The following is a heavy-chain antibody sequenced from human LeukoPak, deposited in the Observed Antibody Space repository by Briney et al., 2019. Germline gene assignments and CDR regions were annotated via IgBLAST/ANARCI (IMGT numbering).Heavy chain of an antibody. D-gene: IGHD6-19*01. J-gene: IGHJ4*02. V-gene: IGHV4-59*05. CDR2: FFYGGST. CDR3: ARQIRSSGWYPDY. Sequence: GSLRLSCAASGFIFSSYGMNWVRQAPGKGLEWIGSFFYGGSTFYNPSLKSRVTISVDTSKNQFSLIMTSVTAADTSVYYCARQIRSSGWYPDYWGQGTLVTVSS. CDR1: GFIFSSYG.